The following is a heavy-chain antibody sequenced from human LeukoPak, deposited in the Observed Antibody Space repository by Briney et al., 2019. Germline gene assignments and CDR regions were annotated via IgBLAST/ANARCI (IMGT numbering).Heavy chain of an antibody. J-gene: IGHJ4*02. CDR3: AKGGYDFWSGYLVG. V-gene: IGHV3-9*01. CDR1: GFTFDDYA. Sequence: GRSLRLSCAASGFTFDDYAMPWVRQAPGKGLEWVSGISWNSGSIGYADSVKGRFTISRDNAKNSLYLQMNSLRAEDTALYYCAKGGYDFWSGYLVGWGQGTLVTVSS. D-gene: IGHD3-3*01. CDR2: ISWNSGSI.